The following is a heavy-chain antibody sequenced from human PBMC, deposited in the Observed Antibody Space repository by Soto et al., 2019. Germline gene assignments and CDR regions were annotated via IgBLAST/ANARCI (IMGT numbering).Heavy chain of an antibody. D-gene: IGHD5-18*01. V-gene: IGHV3-48*02. J-gene: IGHJ5*02. CDR3: ARVGYSYGYGQENWFDP. CDR1: GFTFSSYS. CDR2: ISSSSSTI. Sequence: GGSLRLSCAASGFTFSSYSMNWVRQAPGKGLEWVSYISSSSSTIYYADSVKGRFTISRDNAKNSLYLQMNSLRDEDTAVYYCARVGYSYGYGQENWFDPWGQGTLVTVSS.